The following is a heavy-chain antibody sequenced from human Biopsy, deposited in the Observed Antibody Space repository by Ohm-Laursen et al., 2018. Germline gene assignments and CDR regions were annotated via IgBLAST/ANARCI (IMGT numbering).Heavy chain of an antibody. CDR3: ARLGSGDYFPTFFDF. Sequence: TLSLTCTVSGVSINSGRYYWNWIRHHPGKGLEWIVNIFYSANTYYNPSLKSRVTISVDTSKNQFSLKLSSVTAADTAVYYCARLGSGDYFPTFFDFWGQGALVTVSS. D-gene: IGHD5-12*01. CDR2: IFYSANT. V-gene: IGHV4-31*03. J-gene: IGHJ4*02. CDR1: GVSINSGRYY.